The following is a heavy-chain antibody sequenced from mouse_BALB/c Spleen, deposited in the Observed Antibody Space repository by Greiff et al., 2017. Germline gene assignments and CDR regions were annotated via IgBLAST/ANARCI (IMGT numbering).Heavy chain of an antibody. J-gene: IGHJ4*01. V-gene: IGHV5-4*02. D-gene: IGHD2-1*01. Sequence: EVKLVESGGGLVKPGGSLKLSCAASGFTFSDYYMYWVRQTPEKRLEWVATISDGGSYTYYPDSVKGRFTISRDNAKNNLYLQMSSLKSEDTAMYYCARDHGNYNAMDYWGQGTSVTVSS. CDR1: GFTFSDYY. CDR3: ARDHGNYNAMDY. CDR2: ISDGGSYT.